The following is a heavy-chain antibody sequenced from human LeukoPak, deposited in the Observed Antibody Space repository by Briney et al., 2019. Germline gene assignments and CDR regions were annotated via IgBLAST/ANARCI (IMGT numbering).Heavy chain of an antibody. V-gene: IGHV3-74*01. J-gene: IGHJ6*02. Sequence: GGSLRLSCAASGFTFTTYWMHWVRQAPGKGLVWVTHINSDGSITSYADSVKGRFTISRDNAKNTLYLQMNSLRAEDTAVYYCARDAVDTANAVWGQGTTVTVSS. CDR3: ARDAVDTANAV. CDR2: INSDGSIT. D-gene: IGHD5-18*01. CDR1: GFTFTTYW.